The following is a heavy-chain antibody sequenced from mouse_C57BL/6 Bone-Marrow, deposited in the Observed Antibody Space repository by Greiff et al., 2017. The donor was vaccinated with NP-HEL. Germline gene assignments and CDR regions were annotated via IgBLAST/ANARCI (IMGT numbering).Heavy chain of an antibody. CDR2: SRNKANDYTT. V-gene: IGHV7-1*01. CDR1: GFTFSDFY. CDR3: ARDHYYGSSYGYAMDY. D-gene: IGHD1-1*01. Sequence: EVKVVESGGGLVQSGRSLRLSCATSGFTFSDFYMEWVRQAPGKGLEWIAASRNKANDYTTEYSASVKGRFIVSRDTSQSILYLQMNALRAEDTAIYYCARDHYYGSSYGYAMDYWGQGTSVTVSS. J-gene: IGHJ4*01.